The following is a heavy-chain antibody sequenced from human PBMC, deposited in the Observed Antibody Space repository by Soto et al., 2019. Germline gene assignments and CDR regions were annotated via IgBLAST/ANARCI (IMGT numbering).Heavy chain of an antibody. J-gene: IGHJ4*02. Sequence: SETLSLTCTVSGGSTTSSSYYWGWIRQPPGKGLEWIGSIYYSGSTYYNPSLKSRVSMSVDTSKNQFSLKLSSVTAADTAVYHCARQGAYFHESSGYEFDYWGQGTLVTVSS. D-gene: IGHD3-22*01. V-gene: IGHV4-39*01. CDR2: IYYSGST. CDR1: GGSTTSSSYY. CDR3: ARQGAYFHESSGYEFDY.